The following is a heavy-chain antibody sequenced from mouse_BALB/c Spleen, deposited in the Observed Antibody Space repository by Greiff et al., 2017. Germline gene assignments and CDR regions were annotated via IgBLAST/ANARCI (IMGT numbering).Heavy chain of an antibody. V-gene: IGHV5-4*02. Sequence: EVQVVESGGGLVKPGGSLKLSCAASGFTFSDYYMYWVRQTPEKRLEWVATISDGGSYTYYPDSVKGRFTISRDNAKNNLYLQMSSLKSEDTAMYYCARDRGHITTAHYYAMDYWGQGTSVTVSS. D-gene: IGHD1-2*01. CDR3: ARDRGHITTAHYYAMDY. CDR2: ISDGGSYT. J-gene: IGHJ4*01. CDR1: GFTFSDYY.